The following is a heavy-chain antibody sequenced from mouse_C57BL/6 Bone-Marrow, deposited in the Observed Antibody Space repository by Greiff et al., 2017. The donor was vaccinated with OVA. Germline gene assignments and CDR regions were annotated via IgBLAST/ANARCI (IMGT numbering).Heavy chain of an antibody. CDR1: GFTFSSYA. D-gene: IGHD1-1*01. CDR3: ARDRYYGSSFAY. CDR2: ISDGGSYT. J-gene: IGHJ3*01. V-gene: IGHV5-4*01. Sequence: EVMLVESGGGLVKPGGSLKLSCAASGFTFSSYAMSWVRQTPEKRLEWVATISDGGSYTYYPDNVKGRFTISRDNAKNNLYLQMSQLKSEDTAMYYCARDRYYGSSFAYWGQGTLVTVSA.